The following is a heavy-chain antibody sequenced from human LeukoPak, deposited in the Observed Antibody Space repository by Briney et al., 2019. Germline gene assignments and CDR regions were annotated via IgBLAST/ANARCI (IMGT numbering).Heavy chain of an antibody. CDR1: GASITTKTYY. V-gene: IGHV4-39*07. Sequence: PSETLSLTCAVSGASITTKTYYWGWNRQPPGKGLEWIGEINHSGSTNYNPSLKSRVTISVDTSKNQFSLKLSSVTAADTAVYYCARGLGRYSYGRSMVPFDYWGQGTLVTVSA. D-gene: IGHD5-18*01. CDR3: ARGLGRYSYGRSMVPFDY. CDR2: INHSGST. J-gene: IGHJ4*02.